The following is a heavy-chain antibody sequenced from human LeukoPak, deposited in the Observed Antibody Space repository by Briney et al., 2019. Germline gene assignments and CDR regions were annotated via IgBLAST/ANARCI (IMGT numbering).Heavy chain of an antibody. D-gene: IGHD6-6*01. CDR3: ARGIAARPDVYYYYMDV. J-gene: IGHJ6*03. CDR1: GGSISSYY. V-gene: IGHV4-59*01. Sequence: SETLSLTCTVSGGSISSYYWSWIRQPPGKGLEWIGYIYYSGSTNYNPSLKSRVTISVDTSKNQFSLKLSSVTAADTAVYYCARGIAARPDVYYYYMDVWGKGTTVTVSS. CDR2: IYYSGST.